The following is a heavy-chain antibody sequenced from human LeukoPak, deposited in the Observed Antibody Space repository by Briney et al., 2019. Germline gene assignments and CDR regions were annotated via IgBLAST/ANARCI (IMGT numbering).Heavy chain of an antibody. CDR3: ARDGDGYNYKLDY. V-gene: IGHV3-11*01. J-gene: IGHJ4*02. CDR2: ISSSGSTI. D-gene: IGHD5-24*01. Sequence: GGSLRLSCTASGFTFSDYYMSWIRQAPGKGLEWISYISSSGSTIYYADSVKGRFTISRDNAKNSLYLQMNSLRAEDTAVYYCARDGDGYNYKLDYWGQGTLVTVSS. CDR1: GFTFSDYY.